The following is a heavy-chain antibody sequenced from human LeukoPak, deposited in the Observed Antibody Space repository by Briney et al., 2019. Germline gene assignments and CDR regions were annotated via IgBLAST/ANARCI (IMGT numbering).Heavy chain of an antibody. CDR1: GGSISSYY. D-gene: IGHD3-3*01. Sequence: SETLSLTCTVSGGSISSYYWSWIRQPAGKGLEWIGRIYTSGSTNYNPSLKSRVTMSVDTSKNQFFLKLSSVTAADTAVHYCARSYYDFWSGYYGGFDYWGQGTLVTVSS. CDR3: ARSYYDFWSGYYGGFDY. CDR2: IYTSGST. J-gene: IGHJ4*02. V-gene: IGHV4-4*07.